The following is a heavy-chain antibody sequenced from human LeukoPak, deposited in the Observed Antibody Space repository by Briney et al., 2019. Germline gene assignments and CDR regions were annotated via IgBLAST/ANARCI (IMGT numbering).Heavy chain of an antibody. V-gene: IGHV3-11*01. CDR1: GFTFSDYY. Sequence: GGSLRLSCAASGFTFSDYYMSWIRQAPGKGLEWVSYISSSGSTIYYADSVKGRFTISRDNAKNSLYLQMNSLRAEDTAVYYCARDPSITMIVVVMDDAFDIWGQGTMVTVSS. CDR2: ISSSGSTI. J-gene: IGHJ3*02. CDR3: ARDPSITMIVVVMDDAFDI. D-gene: IGHD3-22*01.